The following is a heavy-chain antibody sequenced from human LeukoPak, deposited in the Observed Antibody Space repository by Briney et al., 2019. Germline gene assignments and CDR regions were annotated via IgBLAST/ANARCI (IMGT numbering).Heavy chain of an antibody. D-gene: IGHD3-10*01. Sequence: GSLRLSCVASGFTFSSYSMNWVRQAPGKGLEWIGTIYYSGSTYYNPSLKSRVTISVDTSKNQFSLKVNSVTAADTAVFSCVDGSGSYYNPFDYWGQGTLVAVSS. CDR1: GFTFSSYSMN. CDR2: IYYSGST. V-gene: IGHV4-59*05. CDR3: VDGSGSYYNPFDY. J-gene: IGHJ4*02.